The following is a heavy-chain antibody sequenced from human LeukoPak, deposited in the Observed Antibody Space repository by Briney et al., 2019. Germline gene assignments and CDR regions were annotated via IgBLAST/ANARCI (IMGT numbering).Heavy chain of an antibody. CDR2: ISAYNGNT. CDR1: GYTFTSYG. J-gene: IGHJ4*02. V-gene: IGHV1-18*01. D-gene: IGHD3-22*01. CDR3: ARDSFEIVVVSHVDY. Sequence: ASVKVSCKASGYTFTSYGISCVRQAPGQGLEWMGWISAYNGNTNYAQKLQGRVTMTTDTSTSTAYMELRSLRSDDTAVYYCARDSFEIVVVSHVDYWGQGTLVTVSS.